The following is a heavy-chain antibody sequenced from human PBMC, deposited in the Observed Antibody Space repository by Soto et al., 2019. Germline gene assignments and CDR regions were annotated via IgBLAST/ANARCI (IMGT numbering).Heavy chain of an antibody. CDR2: ISSNGGST. Sequence: EVQLVESGGGLVQPGGSLRLSCAASGFTFSSYAMHWVRQAPGKGLEYVSAISSNGGSTYYANSVKGRFTISRDNSKNPLYLQMGSLRAEDMAVYYCARDMGVLLWFGEGGMDVWGQGTTVTVSS. V-gene: IGHV3-64*01. CDR1: GFTFSSYA. D-gene: IGHD3-10*01. CDR3: ARDMGVLLWFGEGGMDV. J-gene: IGHJ6*02.